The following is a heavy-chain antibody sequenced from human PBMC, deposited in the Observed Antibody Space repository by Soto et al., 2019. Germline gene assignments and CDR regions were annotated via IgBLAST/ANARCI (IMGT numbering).Heavy chain of an antibody. J-gene: IGHJ6*02. Sequence: EGQVVESGGAVVQPGGSLRLSCAASGFTFDDFAMCWVRQVPGKGLEWISLVNWDGDTTFYADSVKGRFIISRDNSKNSVYLQMNSLSSDDSAIYYCAKGATVTTQYQYCGMDVWGRGTTVTVSS. CDR1: GFTFDDFA. V-gene: IGHV3-43D*04. CDR3: AKGATVTTQYQYCGMDV. D-gene: IGHD4-17*01. CDR2: VNWDGDTT.